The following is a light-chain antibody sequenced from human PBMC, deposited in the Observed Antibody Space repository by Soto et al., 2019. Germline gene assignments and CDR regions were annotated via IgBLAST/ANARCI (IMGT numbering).Light chain of an antibody. J-gene: IGKJ3*01. CDR2: GSS. V-gene: IGKV3-20*01. CDR1: QSVSSSY. Sequence: EIVLTQSPGTLSLSPGERATLSCRASQSVSSSYLAWYQQKPGQAPRLLIDGSSSRATGIPDRLSGSGSGSDVTLTISRPEPEDFAVYYWQQYGSSRPYTFGPGTKVDIK. CDR3: QQYGSSRPYT.